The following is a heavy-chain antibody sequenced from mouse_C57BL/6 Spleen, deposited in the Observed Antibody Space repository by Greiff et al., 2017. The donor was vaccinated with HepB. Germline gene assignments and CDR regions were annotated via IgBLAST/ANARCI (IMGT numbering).Heavy chain of an antibody. Sequence: VQLQQSGPELVKPGASVKISCKASGYSFTSYYIHWVKQRPGPGLEWIGWIYPGSGNTKYNEQFKGKATLTADTSSSTAYMQLSSRTSEDSAVYDCARGGYEVCDYWGEGTTLRDST. CDR1: GYSFTSYY. CDR2: IYPGSGNT. J-gene: IGHJ2*01. CDR3: ARGGYEVCDY. V-gene: IGHV1-66*01. D-gene: IGHD2-2*01.